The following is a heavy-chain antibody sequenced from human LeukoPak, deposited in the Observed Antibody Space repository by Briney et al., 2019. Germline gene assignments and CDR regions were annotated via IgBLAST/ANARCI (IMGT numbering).Heavy chain of an antibody. V-gene: IGHV4-39*01. CDR1: GGSISSTTYY. J-gene: IGHJ3*02. D-gene: IGHD4-17*01. CDR2: IHYTGRA. CDR3: ARHFDNGDYKKTFDI. Sequence: SETLSLTCSVFGGSISSTTYYWVWIRQPPGKGLECIASIHYTGRAYYNPSLTSRATISADTSKNHFSLKLSSVTAADTAVYYCARHFDNGDYKKTFDIWGQGTMVTVSS.